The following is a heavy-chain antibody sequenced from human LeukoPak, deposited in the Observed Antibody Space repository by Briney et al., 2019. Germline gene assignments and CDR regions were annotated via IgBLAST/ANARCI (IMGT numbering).Heavy chain of an antibody. J-gene: IGHJ4*02. CDR1: GFTFSSYA. V-gene: IGHV3-23*01. D-gene: IGHD3-22*01. Sequence: PGGSLRLSCAASGFTFSSYAMSWVRQAPGKGLEWVSAISGSGGSTYYADSVKGRFTISRDNSKNTLYLQMNSLRAEDTAVYYCAKTYYYDSSGYYYVPEQPYYFDYWCQGTLVTVSS. CDR3: AKTYYYDSSGYYYVPEQPYYFDY. CDR2: ISGSGGST.